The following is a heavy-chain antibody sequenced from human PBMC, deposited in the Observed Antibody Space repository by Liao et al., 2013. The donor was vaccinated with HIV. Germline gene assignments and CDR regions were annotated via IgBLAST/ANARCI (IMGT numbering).Heavy chain of an antibody. Sequence: QVQLQESGPGLVRPSQTLSLACTVSGGFISDNTYYWTWVRQSAGKGLEWIGRIHYSGTTNFNPSLKTRVTLSVDTSNSQISLRISSVTAADTAVYYCARGVMSWKQVDSFDLWGQGTLVAVSS. J-gene: IGHJ3*01. V-gene: IGHV4-61*02. D-gene: IGHD1-1*01. CDR2: IHYSGTT. CDR3: ARGVMSWKQVDSFDL. CDR1: GGFISDNTYY.